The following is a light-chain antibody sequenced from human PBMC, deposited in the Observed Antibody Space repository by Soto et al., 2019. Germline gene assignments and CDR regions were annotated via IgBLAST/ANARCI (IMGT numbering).Light chain of an antibody. J-gene: IGKJ1*01. CDR1: QGSSND. Sequence: AIQMTQSPSSLSAPVGDRVTITCRASQGSSNDLAWYQQRPGKAPKLLIYAASTLQSGVPSRFSGNESGAEFTLTISSLQPEDFATYYCLQDYNYPRTFGQGTKVEIK. CDR3: LQDYNYPRT. V-gene: IGKV1-6*01. CDR2: AAS.